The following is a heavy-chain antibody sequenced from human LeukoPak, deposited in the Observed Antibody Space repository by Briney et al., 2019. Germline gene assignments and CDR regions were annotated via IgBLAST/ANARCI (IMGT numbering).Heavy chain of an antibody. CDR3: ARSAAGTGDFDY. Sequence: SETLSLTCTVSGYSISSGYYWGWIRQPPGKGLEWIGSIYHSGSTYYNPSLKSRVTISVDTSKNQFSLKLSSVTAADTAVYYCARSAAGTGDFDYWGQGTLVTVSS. J-gene: IGHJ4*02. CDR2: IYHSGST. D-gene: IGHD1-1*01. CDR1: GYSISSGYY. V-gene: IGHV4-38-2*02.